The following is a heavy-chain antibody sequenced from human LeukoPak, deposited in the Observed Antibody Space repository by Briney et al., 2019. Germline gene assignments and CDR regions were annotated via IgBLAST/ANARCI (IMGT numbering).Heavy chain of an antibody. CDR1: GFTFSSYG. CDR3: AKDALGYCSSSSCLPGDAFDI. J-gene: IGHJ3*02. V-gene: IGHV3-30*18. D-gene: IGHD2-2*01. CDR2: ISYDGSNK. Sequence: PGRSLRLSCAASGFTFSSYGMHWVRQAPGKRLEWVAVISYDGSNKYYADSVKGRFTISRDNSKNTLYLQMNSLRPEDTAVYYCAKDALGYCSSSSCLPGDAFDIWGQGTTVTVSS.